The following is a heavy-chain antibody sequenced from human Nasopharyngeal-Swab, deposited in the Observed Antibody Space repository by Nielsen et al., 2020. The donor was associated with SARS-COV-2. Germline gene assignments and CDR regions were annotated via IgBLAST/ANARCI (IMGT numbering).Heavy chain of an antibody. CDR3: AREQSTAAGSDWFDP. CDR1: GGFISSGGYY. V-gene: IGHV4-31*03. D-gene: IGHD6-13*01. Sequence: SETLSLTCTVSGGFISSGGYYWSWIRQHPGKGLEWIGYIYYSGSTYYNPSLKSRVTISVDTSKNQFSLKLSSVTAADTAVYYCAREQSTAAGSDWFDPWGQGTLVTVSS. CDR2: IYYSGST. J-gene: IGHJ5*02.